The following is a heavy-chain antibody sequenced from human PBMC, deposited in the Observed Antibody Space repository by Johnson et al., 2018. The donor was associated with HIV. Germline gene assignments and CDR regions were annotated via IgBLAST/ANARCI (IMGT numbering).Heavy chain of an antibody. J-gene: IGHJ3*02. CDR2: ISYDGSNK. V-gene: IGHV3-30-3*01. Sequence: QVQLVESGGGVVQPGRSLRLSCAASGITFSDYAMHWVRQAPGKGLEWVAVISYDGSNKYYADSVTGRFTISRDNSKNTLFLQTNSLRIEDTAVYYCARDREYGLAWGGALDIWGQGAMVTVSP. D-gene: IGHD6-6*01. CDR1: GITFSDYA. CDR3: ARDREYGLAWGGALDI.